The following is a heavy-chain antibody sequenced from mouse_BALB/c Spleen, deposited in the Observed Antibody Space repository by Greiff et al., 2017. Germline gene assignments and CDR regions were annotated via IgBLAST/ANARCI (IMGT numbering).Heavy chain of an antibody. Sequence: EVQLVESGGGLVKPGGSLKLSCAASGFTFSSYTMSWVRQTPEKRLEWVATISSGGSYTNYPDSVKGRFTISRDNAKNTLYLQMSSLKSEDTAMYYCTRDLDYDDAMDYWGQGTSVTVSS. J-gene: IGHJ4*01. CDR2: ISSGGSYT. CDR1: GFTFSSYT. V-gene: IGHV5-6-4*01. D-gene: IGHD2-4*01. CDR3: TRDLDYDDAMDY.